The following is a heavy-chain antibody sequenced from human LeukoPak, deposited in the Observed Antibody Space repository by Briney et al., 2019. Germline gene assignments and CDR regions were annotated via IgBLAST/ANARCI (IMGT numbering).Heavy chain of an antibody. CDR1: GGSFSGYY. CDR3: AGGIAAAGTLDY. J-gene: IGHJ4*02. V-gene: IGHV4-34*01. CDR2: INHSGST. D-gene: IGHD6-13*01. Sequence: SETLSLTCAVYGGSFSGYYWSWIRQPPGKGLEWIGEINHSGSTNYNPSLKSRVTISVDTSKNQFSLKLNSVTAADTAVYYCAGGIAAAGTLDYWGQGTLVTVSS.